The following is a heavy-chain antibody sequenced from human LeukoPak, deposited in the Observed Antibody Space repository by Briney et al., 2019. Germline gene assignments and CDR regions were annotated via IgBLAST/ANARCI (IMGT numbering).Heavy chain of an antibody. Sequence: GGSLRLSCVASGFSFSGKWLHWVRQAPGMGLEWVAYISSSGSTINYADSVRGRFTISRDNAKNSLYLQMNSLRAEDTAVYYCAREVAASWGQGTLVTVSS. CDR3: AREVAAS. D-gene: IGHD6-13*01. V-gene: IGHV3-48*04. J-gene: IGHJ4*02. CDR2: ISSSGSTI. CDR1: GFSFSGKW.